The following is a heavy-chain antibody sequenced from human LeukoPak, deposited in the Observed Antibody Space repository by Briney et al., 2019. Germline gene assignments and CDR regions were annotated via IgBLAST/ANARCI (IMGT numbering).Heavy chain of an antibody. CDR3: AKRYSSQSYYYYYYMDV. CDR1: GFTFDDYA. V-gene: IGHV3-9*01. Sequence: GGSLRLSCAASGFTFDDYAMHWVRQAPGKGLEWVSGISWNSGSIGYADSVKGRFTISRDNAKNTLYLQMNSLRAEDTAVYYCAKRYSSQSYYYYYYMDVWGKGTTVTISS. J-gene: IGHJ6*03. CDR2: ISWNSGSI. D-gene: IGHD6-19*01.